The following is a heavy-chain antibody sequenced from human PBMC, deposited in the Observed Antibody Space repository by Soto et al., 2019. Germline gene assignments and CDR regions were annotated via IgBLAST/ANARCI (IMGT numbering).Heavy chain of an antibody. V-gene: IGHV1-69*13. Sequence: GASVKVSCKASGGTFSSYAISWVRQAPGQGLEWMGGIIPIFGTANYAQKFQGRVTITADESTSTAYMELSSLRSEDTAVYYCARDVRGYDSSGYYYVPFDYWGQGTLVTVSS. CDR1: GGTFSSYA. CDR3: ARDVRGYDSSGYYYVPFDY. J-gene: IGHJ4*02. CDR2: IIPIFGTA. D-gene: IGHD3-22*01.